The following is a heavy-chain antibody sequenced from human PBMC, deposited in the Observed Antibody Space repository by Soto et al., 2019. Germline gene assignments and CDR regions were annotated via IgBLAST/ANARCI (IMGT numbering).Heavy chain of an antibody. CDR1: GGSFSGDY. CDR2: INHSGST. J-gene: IGHJ6*03. Sequence: QVQLQQWGAGLLKPSETLSLTCAVYGGSFSGDYWSWIRQPPGKGLEWIGEINHSGSTNYNPSLKSRVTISVDTSKNQFSLKLSSVTAADTAVYYCARGEGVVVVAATLRYYYYYMDVWGKGTTVTVSS. V-gene: IGHV4-34*01. D-gene: IGHD2-15*01. CDR3: ARGEGVVVVAATLRYYYYYMDV.